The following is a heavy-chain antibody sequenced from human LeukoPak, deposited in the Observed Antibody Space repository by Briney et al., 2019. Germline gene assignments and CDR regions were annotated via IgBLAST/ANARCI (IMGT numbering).Heavy chain of an antibody. J-gene: IGHJ4*02. V-gene: IGHV4-34*01. CDR1: GGSFSGYY. CDR2: INHSGST. Sequence: SETLSLTCAVYGGSFSGYYWSWLRQPPGKGLEWLGEINHSGSTNYNPSLKSRVTISVDTSKNQFSLKLSSVTAADTAVYYCARGGDSSGYYYREFDYWGQGTLVTVSS. D-gene: IGHD3-22*01. CDR3: ARGGDSSGYYYREFDY.